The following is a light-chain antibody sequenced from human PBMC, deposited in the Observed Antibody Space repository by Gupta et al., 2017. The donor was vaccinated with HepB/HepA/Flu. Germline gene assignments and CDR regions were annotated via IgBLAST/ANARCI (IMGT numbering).Light chain of an antibody. Sequence: DIEMTQSPSFVSASVGERVTITCRASQDINDWLAWYQQKPGKAPKLLIYAASTLQSGVPLRFSGSGSGTDFTLTISSLQPEDFATYYCQQASIFPRTVGQGTKVEIK. CDR3: QQASIFPRT. CDR2: AAS. V-gene: IGKV1-12*01. J-gene: IGKJ1*01. CDR1: QDINDW.